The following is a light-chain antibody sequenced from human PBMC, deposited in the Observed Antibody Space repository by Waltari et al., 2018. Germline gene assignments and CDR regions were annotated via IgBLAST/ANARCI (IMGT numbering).Light chain of an antibody. CDR3: QQYSASPWA. V-gene: IGKV3-20*01. Sequence: EITLTQSPATLSLSAGDRAILSCRASQTITRASLAWYQQRPGHSPRLLIYGASSRATGIPDRFTGSGFGTDFTLTIDRLEPEDFAVYHCQQYSASPWAFGQGTKV. CDR1: QTITRAS. CDR2: GAS. J-gene: IGKJ1*01.